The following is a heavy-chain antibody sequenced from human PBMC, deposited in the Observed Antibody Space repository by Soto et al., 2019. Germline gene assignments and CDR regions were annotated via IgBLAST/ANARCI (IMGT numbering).Heavy chain of an antibody. Sequence: PSGPLSVTRPVSDGSITSYFWAWHSQPPGRGLECIAYIDDSGTTTYSPSLRSRVTISVDTSTNQFSLNLKSVTAADTAVYYCARGGSSGWYLDYWGLGTLVTVSS. J-gene: IGHJ4*02. V-gene: IGHV4-59*01. CDR3: ARGGSSGWYLDY. D-gene: IGHD6-19*01. CDR2: IDDSGTT. CDR1: DGSITSYF.